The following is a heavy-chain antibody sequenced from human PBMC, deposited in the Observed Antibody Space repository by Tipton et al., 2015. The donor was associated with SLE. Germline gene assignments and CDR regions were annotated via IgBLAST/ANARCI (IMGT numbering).Heavy chain of an antibody. D-gene: IGHD6-19*01. CDR2: ISHSGGHT. CDR1: GFTFTSYV. Sequence: GSLRLSCEASGFTFTSYVMSWVRQAPGKGLEWVSAISHSGGHTYYADSLEGRFTISRDNSKNTLYLQMNSLRAEDTALYYCAKDGGSGNLRPFDYWGQGALVTVSS. J-gene: IGHJ4*02. CDR3: AKDGGSGNLRPFDY. V-gene: IGHV3-23*01.